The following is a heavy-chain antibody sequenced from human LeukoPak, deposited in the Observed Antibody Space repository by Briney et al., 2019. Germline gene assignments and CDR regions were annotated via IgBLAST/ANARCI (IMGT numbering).Heavy chain of an antibody. CDR1: GFTFSSYS. CDR3: ARDYYGSGSFFYYFDY. Sequence: GGSLRLSCAASGFTFSSYSMNWVRQAPGKGLEWVSSISSSSSYIYYAESVKGRFTISRDNAKNSLYLQMNSLRAEDTAVYYCARDYYGSGSFFYYFDYWGQGTLVTVSS. V-gene: IGHV3-21*01. J-gene: IGHJ4*02. CDR2: ISSSSSYI. D-gene: IGHD3-10*01.